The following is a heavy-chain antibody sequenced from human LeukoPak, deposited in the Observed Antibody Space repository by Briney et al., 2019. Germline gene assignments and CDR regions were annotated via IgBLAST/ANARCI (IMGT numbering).Heavy chain of an antibody. CDR1: GFTFSSYW. D-gene: IGHD7-27*01. Sequence: PGGSLRLSCAASGFTFSSYWMSWVRQAPGKGLEWVAFIRYDGSNKYYADSVKGRFTISRGNSKNTLYLQMNSLRAEDTAVYYCAKSHTGDRWFDPWGQGTLVTVSS. CDR3: AKSHTGDRWFDP. CDR2: IRYDGSNK. J-gene: IGHJ5*02. V-gene: IGHV3-30*02.